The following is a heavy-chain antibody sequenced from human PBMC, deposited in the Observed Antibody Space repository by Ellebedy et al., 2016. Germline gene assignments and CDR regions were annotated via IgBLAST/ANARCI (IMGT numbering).Heavy chain of an antibody. Sequence: SETLSLXCTVSSGSISSYYWSWIRQPPGKGLEWIGYIYYSGSTNYNPSLKSRVTISVDTSKNQFSLKLSSVTAADTAVYYCARYCSSTSCYYYFDYWGQGTLVTVSS. V-gene: IGHV4-59*12. J-gene: IGHJ4*02. CDR1: SGSISSYY. CDR3: ARYCSSTSCYYYFDY. D-gene: IGHD2-2*01. CDR2: IYYSGST.